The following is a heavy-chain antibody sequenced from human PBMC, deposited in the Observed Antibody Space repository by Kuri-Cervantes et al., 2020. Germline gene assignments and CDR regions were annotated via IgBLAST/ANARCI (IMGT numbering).Heavy chain of an antibody. CDR2: ISYDGSNK. CDR1: GFTFSSYA. D-gene: IGHD5-24*01. CDR3: ARWLQFFDY. J-gene: IGHJ4*02. V-gene: IGHV3-30-3*01. Sequence: GGSLRLSCAASGFTFSSYAMHWVRQAPDKGLEWVAVISYDGSNKYYADSVKGRFTISRDNSKNTLYLQMNSLRAEDTAVYYCARWLQFFDYWGQGTLVTVSS.